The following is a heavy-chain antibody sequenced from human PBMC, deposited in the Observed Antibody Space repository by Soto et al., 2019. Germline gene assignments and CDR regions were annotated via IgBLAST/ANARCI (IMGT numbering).Heavy chain of an antibody. CDR1: GFSFSNYA. D-gene: IGHD3-22*01. CDR2: ISIGSGSI. CDR3: VRDDRWAFDF. Sequence: EVQLVESWGGLVQPGGSRRVSCAASGFSFSNYAMNWVRQAPGKGLEWVSYISIGSGSIFYADSVKGRFTISRDDAKNSLYMQMNTLRDEDTAVCYCVRDDRWAFDFWGQGTMVTVSS. J-gene: IGHJ3*01. V-gene: IGHV3-48*02.